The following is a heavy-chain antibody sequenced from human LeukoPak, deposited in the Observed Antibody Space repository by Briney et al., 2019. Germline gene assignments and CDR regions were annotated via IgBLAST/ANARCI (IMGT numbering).Heavy chain of an antibody. D-gene: IGHD3-16*01. Sequence: RSGGSLRLSCAASGFTFSRHWMSWVRQAPGKGLEWVANINQDGGEKYYVDSVKGRFTIFRDNAQNSLYLQMNSLRAEDTAVYYCARNSDWGNFDYWGQGTLVTVSS. CDR3: ARNSDWGNFDY. J-gene: IGHJ4*02. CDR2: INQDGGEK. V-gene: IGHV3-7*01. CDR1: GFTFSRHW.